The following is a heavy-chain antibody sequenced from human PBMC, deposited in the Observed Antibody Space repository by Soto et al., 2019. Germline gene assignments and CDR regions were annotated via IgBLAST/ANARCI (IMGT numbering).Heavy chain of an antibody. CDR1: GGSISSYY. CDR3: TRTNLNRNYDILTGSRSYYYYYYGMDV. V-gene: IGHV4-59*08. Sequence: PSETLSLTCTVSGGSISSYYWSWVRQPTGKGLEWIGYIYYSGSTNYNPSLKSRVTISVDTSKNQFSLKLSSVTAADTAVYYCTRTNLNRNYDILTGSRSYYYYYYGMDVWGQGTTVTVSS. J-gene: IGHJ6*02. CDR2: IYYSGST. D-gene: IGHD3-9*01.